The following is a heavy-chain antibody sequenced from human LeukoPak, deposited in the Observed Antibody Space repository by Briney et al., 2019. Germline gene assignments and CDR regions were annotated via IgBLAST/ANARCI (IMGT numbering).Heavy chain of an antibody. CDR3: ARQGERITMVRGPEYHFDY. V-gene: IGHV4-39*01. CDR1: GGSMSSSSYY. D-gene: IGHD3-10*01. CDR2: IYYSGST. Sequence: SETLSLTCTVSGGSMSSSSYYWGWIRQPPGKGLEWIGSIYYSGSTYYNPSLKSRVTISVDTSKNQFSLKLSSVTAADTAVYYCARQGERITMVRGPEYHFDYWGQGTLVTVSS. J-gene: IGHJ4*02.